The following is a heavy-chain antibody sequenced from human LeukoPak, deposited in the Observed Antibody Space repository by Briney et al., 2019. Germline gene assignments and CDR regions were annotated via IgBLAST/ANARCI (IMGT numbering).Heavy chain of an antibody. J-gene: IGHJ4*02. D-gene: IGHD3-3*01. CDR3: ATTGIFGVAKGYFDY. CDR2: INPNSGGT. V-gene: IGHV1-2*06. Sequence: ASVKVSCKASGYIFTGYYMHWVRQAPGQGLEWMGRINPNSGGTNYAQKFQGRVTMTRDTSISTAYMELSRLRSDDTAVYYCATTGIFGVAKGYFDYWGQGTLVTVSS. CDR1: GYIFTGYY.